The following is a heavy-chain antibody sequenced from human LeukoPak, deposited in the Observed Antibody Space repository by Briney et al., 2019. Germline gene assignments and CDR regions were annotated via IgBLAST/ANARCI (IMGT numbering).Heavy chain of an antibody. Sequence: PSETLSLTCAVYGESFSGYYWSWIRQPPGKGLEWIGEINHSGNTNYNPSLKRRVAISLDTSKTHFSLKLSSVTAADTAVYYCARHGLFYDILTGYSPINWFDPWGQGTLVTVSS. CDR2: INHSGNT. D-gene: IGHD3-9*01. CDR1: GESFSGYY. J-gene: IGHJ5*02. V-gene: IGHV4-34*01. CDR3: ARHGLFYDILTGYSPINWFDP.